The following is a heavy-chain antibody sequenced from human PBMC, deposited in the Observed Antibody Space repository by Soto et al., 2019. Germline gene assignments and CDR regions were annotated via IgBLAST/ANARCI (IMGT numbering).Heavy chain of an antibody. D-gene: IGHD4-17*01. V-gene: IGHV1-69*13. CDR3: AREPSYDYGELNWFDP. CDR2: IIPIFGTA. J-gene: IGHJ5*02. Sequence: SVKVSCKASGGTFSSYAISWVRQAPGQGLEWMGGIIPIFGTANYAQKFQGRVTITVDESTSTAYMELSSLRSEDTAVYYCAREPSYDYGELNWFDPWGQGTLVTVSS. CDR1: GGTFSSYA.